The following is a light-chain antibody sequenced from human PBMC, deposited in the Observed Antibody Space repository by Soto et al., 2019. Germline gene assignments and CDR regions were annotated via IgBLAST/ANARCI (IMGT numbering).Light chain of an antibody. CDR2: DVS. CDR1: SSDVGGYNY. J-gene: IGLJ2*01. Sequence: QSALTQPASVSGSPGQSITVSCIGTSSDVGGYNYVSWYQQHPGKAPKLMIHDVSNRPSGVSNRCSGSKSGNTASLTISGLQAEDEAYYYCSSYASSNTQIVGGGTKLTVL. V-gene: IGLV2-14*01. CDR3: SSYASSNTQI.